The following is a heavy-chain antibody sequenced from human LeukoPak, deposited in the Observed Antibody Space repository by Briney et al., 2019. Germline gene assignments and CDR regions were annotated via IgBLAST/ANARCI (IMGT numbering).Heavy chain of an antibody. D-gene: IGHD3-22*01. V-gene: IGHV3-21*01. CDR1: GFTFSSFT. J-gene: IGHJ4*02. Sequence: GGSLRLSCAASGFTFSSFTLNWVRHAPGKGLEWVSSISSSSSYIYYADSVKGRFTISRDNAKNSLYLQMNSLRAEDTAVYYCARDEAGITMIVVVTKAFDYWGQGTLVTVSS. CDR2: ISSSSSYI. CDR3: ARDEAGITMIVVVTKAFDY.